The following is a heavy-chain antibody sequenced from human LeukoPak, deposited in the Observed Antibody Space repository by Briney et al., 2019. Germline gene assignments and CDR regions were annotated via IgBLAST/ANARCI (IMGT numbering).Heavy chain of an antibody. V-gene: IGHV3-23*01. CDR2: ISGSGGST. Sequence: GGSLRLSCAASGFTFSSYAMSWVRQAPGKGLEWVSAISGSGGSTYYADSVKGRFTISRDNSKNTLYLQMNSLRAEDTAVYYCAKGDRITMIVVVPDAFDIWGQGTMVTVSS. D-gene: IGHD3-22*01. CDR1: GFTFSSYA. CDR3: AKGDRITMIVVVPDAFDI. J-gene: IGHJ3*02.